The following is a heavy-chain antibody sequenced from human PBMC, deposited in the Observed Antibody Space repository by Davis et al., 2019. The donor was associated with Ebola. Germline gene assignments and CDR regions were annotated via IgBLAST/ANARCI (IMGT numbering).Heavy chain of an antibody. Sequence: PGGSLRLSCAASGFTFSDYSMSWIRQAPGQGLEWVSYISTSGSTMYYADSVKGRFTISRDNAKNSLYLQMNSLRADDTAVYYCARDRVGAFFDYWGQGTLVTVSS. CDR3: ARDRVGAFFDY. J-gene: IGHJ4*02. V-gene: IGHV3-11*01. D-gene: IGHD1-26*01. CDR1: GFTFSDYS. CDR2: ISTSGSTM.